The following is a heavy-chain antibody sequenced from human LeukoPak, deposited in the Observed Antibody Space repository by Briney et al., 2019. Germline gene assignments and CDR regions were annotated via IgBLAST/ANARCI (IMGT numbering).Heavy chain of an antibody. V-gene: IGHV1-46*01. J-gene: IGHJ4*02. CDR2: INPSGGST. D-gene: IGHD2-2*01. Sequence: ASVKVSCKASGYTFTSYYMHWVRQALGQGLEWMGIINPSGGSTSYAQKFQGRVTMTRDTSTSTVYMELSSLRSEDTAVYYCARAWYCSSTSCQLSGYWGQGTLVTVSS. CDR1: GYTFTSYY. CDR3: ARAWYCSSTSCQLSGY.